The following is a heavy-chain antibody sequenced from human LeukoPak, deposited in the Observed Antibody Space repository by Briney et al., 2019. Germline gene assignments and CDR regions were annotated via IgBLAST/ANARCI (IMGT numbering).Heavy chain of an antibody. Sequence: GGSLRLSCAASGFTFSSYAMSWVRQAPGKGLEWVSAISGSGGSTYYADSVRGRFTISRDNSNNTLYLQMNSLRAEDTAVYYCAKVPMVRGVMENFDYWGQGTLVTVSS. CDR2: ISGSGGST. V-gene: IGHV3-23*01. CDR1: GFTFSSYA. D-gene: IGHD3-10*01. J-gene: IGHJ4*02. CDR3: AKVPMVRGVMENFDY.